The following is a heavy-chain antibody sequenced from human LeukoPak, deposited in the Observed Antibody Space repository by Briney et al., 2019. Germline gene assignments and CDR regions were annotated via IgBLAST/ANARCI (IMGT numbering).Heavy chain of an antibody. D-gene: IGHD5-24*01. CDR2: IYYSGST. CDR1: GGSITSTSYY. Sequence: SETLSLTCTVSGGSITSTSYYWGWIRQPPGKGLEWIGSIYYSGSTYYNPSLKSRATISVDTSKNQFSLKLSSVTAADTAVYYCARAYEMAADYWGQGTLVTVSS. CDR3: ARAYEMAADY. J-gene: IGHJ4*02. V-gene: IGHV4-39*07.